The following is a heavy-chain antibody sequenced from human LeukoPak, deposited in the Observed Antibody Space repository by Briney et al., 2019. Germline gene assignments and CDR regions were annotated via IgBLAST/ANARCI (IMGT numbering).Heavy chain of an antibody. CDR2: ITGQSETI. CDR3: AKSKGSGTYCFDY. CDR1: GFTFTSYA. Sequence: PGGSLRLFCAASGFTFTSYAMTWVRQAPGKGLEWVSTITGQSETIWYADSVKGRFTISKDKSKNTVYLQMNSLRAEDTATYYCAKSKGSGTYCFDYWGQGSLVTVSS. V-gene: IGHV3-23*01. D-gene: IGHD3-10*01. J-gene: IGHJ4*02.